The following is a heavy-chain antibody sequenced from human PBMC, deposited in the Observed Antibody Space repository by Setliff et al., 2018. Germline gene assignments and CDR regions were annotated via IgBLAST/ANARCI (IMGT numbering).Heavy chain of an antibody. CDR2: INHSGST. CDR3: ARGKVLYDYVWGSYRYEDYYYGMDV. Sequence: SETLSLTCAVYGGSFSGYYWSWIRQPPGKGLEWIGEINHSGSTNYNPSLKSRVTITVDTSKNQFSLKLSSVTAADTAVYYCARGKVLYDYVWGSYRYEDYYYGMDVWGQGTTVTVSS. V-gene: IGHV4-34*01. J-gene: IGHJ6*02. CDR1: GGSFSGYY. D-gene: IGHD3-16*02.